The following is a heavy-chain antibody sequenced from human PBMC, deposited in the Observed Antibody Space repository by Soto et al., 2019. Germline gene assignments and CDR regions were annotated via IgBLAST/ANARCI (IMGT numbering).Heavy chain of an antibody. CDR1: GFTFSSYA. J-gene: IGHJ4*02. V-gene: IGHV3-23*01. CDR3: ARGKRPRSVVVAATHSAYFDY. Sequence: SLRLSCAASGFTFSSYAMSWVRQAPGKGLEWVSAISGSGGSTYYADSVKGRFTISRDKSKNQFSLKLSSVTAADTAVYYCARGKRPRSVVVAATHSAYFDYWGQGTLVTVSS. D-gene: IGHD2-15*01. CDR2: ISGSGGST.